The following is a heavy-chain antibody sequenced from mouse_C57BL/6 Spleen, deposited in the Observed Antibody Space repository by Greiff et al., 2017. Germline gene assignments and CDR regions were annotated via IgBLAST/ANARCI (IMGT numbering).Heavy chain of an antibody. V-gene: IGHV1-26*01. CDR1: GYTFTDYY. J-gene: IGHJ2*01. Sequence: EVQLQQSGPELVKPGASVKISCKASGYTFTDYYMNWVKQSHGKSLEWIGDINPNNGGTSYNQKFKGKATLTVDKSSSTAYMVLRSLTSEDSAVYYCARPCMVTTRNYFDYWGQGTTLTVSS. CDR2: INPNNGGT. D-gene: IGHD2-2*01. CDR3: ARPCMVTTRNYFDY.